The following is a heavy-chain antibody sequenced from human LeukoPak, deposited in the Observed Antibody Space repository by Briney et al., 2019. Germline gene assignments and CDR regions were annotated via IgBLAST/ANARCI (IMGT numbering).Heavy chain of an antibody. Sequence: SVKVSCKASGGTFSSYAISWVRQAPGQGLEWMGGIIPIFGTANYAQKFQGRVTITADESTSTAYMELSSLRSEDTAVYYCARDATGIDWFDPWGQGTLVTVSS. CDR1: GGTFSSYA. CDR2: IIPIFGTA. CDR3: ARDATGIDWFDP. V-gene: IGHV1-69*13. J-gene: IGHJ5*02.